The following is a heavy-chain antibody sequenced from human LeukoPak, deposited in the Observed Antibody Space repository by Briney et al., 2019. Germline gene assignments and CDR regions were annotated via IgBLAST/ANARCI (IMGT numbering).Heavy chain of an antibody. V-gene: IGHV1-3*03. CDR3: ARGTRSYRYYYYYYMDV. D-gene: IGHD1-26*01. J-gene: IGHJ6*03. Sequence: ASVKVSCKASGYTFTSYAIHWVRQAPGQRLEWMGWINAGNGNTKYSQEFQGRVTITRDTSARTAYMELSSLRSEDMAVYYCARGTRSYRYYYYYYMDVWGKGTTVTVS. CDR2: INAGNGNT. CDR1: GYTFTSYA.